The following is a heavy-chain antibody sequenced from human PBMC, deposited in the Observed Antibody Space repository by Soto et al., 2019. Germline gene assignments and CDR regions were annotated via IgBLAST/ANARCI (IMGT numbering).Heavy chain of an antibody. CDR3: ARARCSSTSCYRGMDV. Sequence: SLRLSCAAYGFAFSTYSVNWVRQAPGKGLEWVSHISITSTTINYADSVRGRFTISRDNDKNSLYLQMNSLRDEDTAVYYCARARCSSTSCYRGMDVWGQGTTVTVSS. CDR1: GFAFSTYS. D-gene: IGHD2-2*02. V-gene: IGHV3-48*02. J-gene: IGHJ6*02. CDR2: ISITSTTI.